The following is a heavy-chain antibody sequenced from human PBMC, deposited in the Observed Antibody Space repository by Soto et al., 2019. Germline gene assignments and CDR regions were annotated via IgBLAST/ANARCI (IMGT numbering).Heavy chain of an antibody. J-gene: IGHJ5*02. D-gene: IGHD6-19*01. V-gene: IGHV3-30*18. Sequence: GGSLRLSCAASGFTFSSYGMHWVRQAPGKGLEWVAVISYDGSNKYYADSVKGRFTISRDNSKNTLYLQMNSLRAEDTAVYYSAKDSRRLGIAVAGTWGQGTLVTVSS. CDR3: AKDSRRLGIAVAGT. CDR1: GFTFSSYG. CDR2: ISYDGSNK.